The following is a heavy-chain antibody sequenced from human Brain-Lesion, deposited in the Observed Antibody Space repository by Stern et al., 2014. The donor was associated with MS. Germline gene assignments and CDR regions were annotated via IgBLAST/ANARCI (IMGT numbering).Heavy chain of an antibody. V-gene: IGHV3-30*01. Sequence: VQLVESGGGVVHPGRSLRLSCAASGFTFSSYAMHWVRQAPGKGLEWLEVISYDGSNQYYPDSVKGRFTISRDNSKNTLYLQMNSLRAEDTAVYYCARSSLRFFDWQDAFDIWGQGTMVTVSS. CDR2: ISYDGSNQ. CDR3: ARSSLRFFDWQDAFDI. CDR1: GFTFSSYA. D-gene: IGHD3-9*01. J-gene: IGHJ3*02.